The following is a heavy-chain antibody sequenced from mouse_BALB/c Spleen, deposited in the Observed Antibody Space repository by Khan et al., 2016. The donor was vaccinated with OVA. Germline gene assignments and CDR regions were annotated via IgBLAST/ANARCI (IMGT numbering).Heavy chain of an antibody. Sequence: QVQLKQSGAELAKPGASMKMSCKTSGYTFTTYWMHWVKQRPGHGLEWIGYIDPTTGYTAYNQKFKDRATLTTDKSSSTAYMQLSSLTSEDSSVYYCASRGLCGICAYWGQGTLVTVSA. CDR1: GYTFTTYW. J-gene: IGHJ3*01. D-gene: IGHD1-1*02. CDR2: IDPTTGYT. CDR3: ASRGLCGICAY. V-gene: IGHV1-7*01.